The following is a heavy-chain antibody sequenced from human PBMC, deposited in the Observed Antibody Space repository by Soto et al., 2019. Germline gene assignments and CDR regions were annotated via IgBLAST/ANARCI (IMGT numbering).Heavy chain of an antibody. CDR1: GDSFTCYY. J-gene: IGHJ6*02. V-gene: IGHV1-69*13. CDR2: INPNIGAA. Sequence: GASVEVCCKACGDSFTCYYVRWVRQAPGQGLEWMGWINPNIGAANHAQKFQGRVTINADESTSTAYMELSSLRSEDTAVYYCARVPITIFGLVVHSYYATDVCGQGPT. CDR3: ARVPITIFGLVVHSYYATDV. D-gene: IGHD3-3*01.